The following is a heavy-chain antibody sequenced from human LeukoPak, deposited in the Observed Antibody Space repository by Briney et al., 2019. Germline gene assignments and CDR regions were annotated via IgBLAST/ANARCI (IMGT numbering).Heavy chain of an antibody. J-gene: IGHJ6*02. V-gene: IGHV3-11*06. CDR2: ISSHSSYR. CDR1: GFTFSDYD. Sequence: GGSLRLSCAGSGFTFSDYDMSWIRQAPGKGLEWVSYISSHSSYRNYTDSVKGRFTISRDNAKNSLYLQMNSLRAEDTAVYYCARGGYYYYYGMDVWGQGTTVTVSS. CDR3: ARGGYYYYYGMDV.